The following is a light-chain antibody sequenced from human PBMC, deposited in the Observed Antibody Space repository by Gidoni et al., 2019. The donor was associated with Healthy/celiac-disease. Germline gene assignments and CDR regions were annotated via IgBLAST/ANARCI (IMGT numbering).Light chain of an antibody. CDR2: WAS. CDR1: QSVLYSSNNKNY. CDR3: QQYYSTPPS. V-gene: IGKV4-1*01. J-gene: IGKJ3*01. Sequence: LGERATINCKSSQSVLYSSNNKNYLAWYQQKPGQPPKLLIYWASTRESGVPDRFSGSGSGTDFTLTISSLQAEDEAVYYCQQYYSTPPSFGPGTKVDIK.